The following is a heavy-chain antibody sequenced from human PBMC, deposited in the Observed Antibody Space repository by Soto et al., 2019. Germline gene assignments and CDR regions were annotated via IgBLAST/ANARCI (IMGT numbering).Heavy chain of an antibody. CDR1: GFSFSTYA. V-gene: IGHV3-23*01. D-gene: IGHD2-15*01. CDR2: ISASGATT. Sequence: EVQLLESGGNLVQPGGSLRLSCAASGFSFSTYALTWVRQAPGKGLEWVSGISASGATTYYADSVKGRFTISRDNSKNTVFLQMTSLRAEDTALYCCAKWTDTVIEAALAGGAFDIWGQGTMVTVSS. J-gene: IGHJ3*02. CDR3: AKWTDTVIEAALAGGAFDI.